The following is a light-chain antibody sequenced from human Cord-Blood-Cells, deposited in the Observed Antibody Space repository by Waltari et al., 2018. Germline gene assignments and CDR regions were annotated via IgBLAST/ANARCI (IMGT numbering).Light chain of an antibody. CDR2: DAS. Sequence: DIQMTQSPSTLSASVGDRVTITCRVSQSISSWLAWYQQKPGKAPKLLIYDASSLESGVPSRFSGSGSGTEFTLTISSLQPDDFATYYCQQRVTFGPGTKVDIK. J-gene: IGKJ3*01. CDR3: QQRVT. V-gene: IGKV1-5*01. CDR1: QSISSW.